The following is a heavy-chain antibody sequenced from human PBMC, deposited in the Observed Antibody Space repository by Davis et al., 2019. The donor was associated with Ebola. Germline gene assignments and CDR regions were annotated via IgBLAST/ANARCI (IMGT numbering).Heavy chain of an antibody. CDR3: ARDESCSSTSCYAY. CDR2: INPNSGGT. Sequence: ASVKVSCKASGYTFTSYGISWVRQAPGQGLEWMGWINPNSGGTNYAQKFQGRVTMTRDTSISTAYMELSRLRSDDTAVYYCARDESCSSTSCYAYWGQGTLVTVSS. J-gene: IGHJ4*02. V-gene: IGHV1-2*02. CDR1: GYTFTSYG. D-gene: IGHD2-2*01.